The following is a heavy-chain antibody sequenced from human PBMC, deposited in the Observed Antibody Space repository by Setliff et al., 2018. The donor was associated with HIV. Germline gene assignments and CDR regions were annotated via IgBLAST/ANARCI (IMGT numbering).Heavy chain of an antibody. D-gene: IGHD3-10*01. CDR3: ARHSGVASPNWFDP. J-gene: IGHJ5*02. CDR1: GASIGSYY. V-gene: IGHV4-4*09. CDR2: IYSSGST. Sequence: SETLSLTCTVSGASIGSYYWSWIRQSPGRGLEWIGYIYSSGSTNFNPPLQSRVTISVDTSKNQFSLKLSSVTAADTAVYYCARHSGVASPNWFDPWGQGTLVTVSS.